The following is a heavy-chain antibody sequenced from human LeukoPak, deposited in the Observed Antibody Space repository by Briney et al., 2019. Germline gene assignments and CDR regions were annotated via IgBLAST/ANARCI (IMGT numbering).Heavy chain of an antibody. V-gene: IGHV3-53*01. Sequence: GGSLRLSCAASGFTVSSNYMSWVRQAPGKGLEWVSVIYNGGNTNYADSVKGRFTISRDNSKNTLYLQMNSLRAEDTAVYYCARDGRYWYFDLWGRGTLVTVSS. CDR1: GFTVSSNY. J-gene: IGHJ2*01. CDR3: ARDGRYWYFDL. CDR2: IYNGGNT.